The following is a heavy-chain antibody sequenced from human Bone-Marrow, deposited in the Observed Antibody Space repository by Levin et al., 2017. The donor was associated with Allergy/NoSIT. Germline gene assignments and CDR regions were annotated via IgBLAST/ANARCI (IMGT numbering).Heavy chain of an antibody. J-gene: IGHJ4*02. CDR3: AKPVSYSNLPYFDY. CDR1: GFTFSSYA. CDR2: ISGSGGST. V-gene: IGHV3-23*01. Sequence: GESLKISCAASGFTFSSYAMSWVRQAPGKGLEWVSAISGSGGSTYYADSVKGRFTISRDNSKNTLYLQMNSLRAEDTAVYYCAKPVSYSNLPYFDYWGQGTLVTVSS. D-gene: IGHD3-10*01.